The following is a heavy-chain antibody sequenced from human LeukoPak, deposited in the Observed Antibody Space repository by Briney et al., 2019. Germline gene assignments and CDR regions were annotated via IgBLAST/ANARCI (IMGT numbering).Heavy chain of an antibody. V-gene: IGHV3-30*03. CDR2: ISNDGSNK. CDR1: GFTFSTYG. Sequence: TGRSLRLSCAASGFTFSTYGMHWVRQAPGKGLEWVAVISNDGSNKLYTDSVKGRFTISRDNSNNTLYLQMNSLRAEDTAVYYCARSDVDMAAWGQGTLVTVSS. J-gene: IGHJ5*02. D-gene: IGHD5-12*01. CDR3: ARSDVDMAA.